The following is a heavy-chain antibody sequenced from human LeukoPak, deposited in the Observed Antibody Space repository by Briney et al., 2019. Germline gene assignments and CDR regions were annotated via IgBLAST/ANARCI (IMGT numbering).Heavy chain of an antibody. Sequence: ASVKVSCKASGYTFISYGISWVRQAPGQGLEWMGWISAYNGNTNYAQKLQGRVTMTTDTSTSTAYMELRSLRSDDTAVYYCARDPFRRYSSGWYRWFDPWGQGTLVTVSS. V-gene: IGHV1-18*01. CDR2: ISAYNGNT. D-gene: IGHD6-19*01. CDR3: ARDPFRRYSSGWYRWFDP. J-gene: IGHJ5*02. CDR1: GYTFISYG.